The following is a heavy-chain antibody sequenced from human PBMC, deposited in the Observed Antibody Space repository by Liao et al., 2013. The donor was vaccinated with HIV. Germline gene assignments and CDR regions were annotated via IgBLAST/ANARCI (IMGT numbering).Heavy chain of an antibody. CDR3: ARDVGYYDSSGYYLLGAFDI. CDR2: IYYSGST. J-gene: IGHJ3*02. D-gene: IGHD3-22*01. V-gene: IGHV4-30-4*08. CDR1: GGSISSGDYY. Sequence: QVQLQESGPGLVKPSQTLSLTCTVSGGSISSGDYYWSWIRQPPGKGLEWIGYIYYSGSTYYNPSLKSRVTISLDTSKNQFSLKLSSVTAADTAVYYCARDVGYYDSSGYYLLGAFDIWGQGTMVTVSS.